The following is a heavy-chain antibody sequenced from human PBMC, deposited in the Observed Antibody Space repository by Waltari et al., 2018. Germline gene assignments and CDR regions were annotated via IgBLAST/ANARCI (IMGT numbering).Heavy chain of an antibody. CDR1: GGTFSSYA. CDR2: IIPIFGTA. CDR3: ARDSLPYGGAGNWFDP. D-gene: IGHD2-21*01. J-gene: IGHJ5*02. Sequence: QVQLVQSGAEVKKPGSSVKVSCKASGGTFSSYAISWVRQAPGQGLEWMGGIIPIFGTANDAQKFQGRVTITAYESTSTAYMELSSLRSEDTAVYYCARDSLPYGGAGNWFDPWGQGTLVTVSS. V-gene: IGHV1-69*01.